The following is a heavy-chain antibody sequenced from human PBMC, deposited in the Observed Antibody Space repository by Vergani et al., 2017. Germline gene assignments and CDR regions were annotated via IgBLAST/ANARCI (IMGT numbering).Heavy chain of an antibody. CDR2: INHSGST. CDR1: GGSFSGYY. Sequence: QVQLQESGPGLVKPSETLSLTCTVYGGSFSGYYWSWIRQPPGKGLEWIGEINHSGSTYYNPSLKSRVTISVDRSKNQFSLKLSSVTAADTAVYYCARRGDCSSTSCYGYAFDIWGQGTMVTVSS. D-gene: IGHD2-2*01. V-gene: IGHV4-34*10. CDR3: ARRGDCSSTSCYGYAFDI. J-gene: IGHJ3*02.